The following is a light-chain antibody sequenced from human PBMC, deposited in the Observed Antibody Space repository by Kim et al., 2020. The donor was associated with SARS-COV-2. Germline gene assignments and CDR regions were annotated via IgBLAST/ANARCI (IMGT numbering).Light chain of an antibody. Sequence: DIHMTQSPSTLSASVGDRVTITCRASQFISTWLAWYQQKPGKAPKLLVYQASTLESGVPSRFSGSGSGTDFSLTIDSLQPDDFATYYCQHYNSYPYTFGQGTKVDIK. J-gene: IGKJ2*01. V-gene: IGKV1-5*01. CDR1: QFISTW. CDR3: QHYNSYPYT. CDR2: QAS.